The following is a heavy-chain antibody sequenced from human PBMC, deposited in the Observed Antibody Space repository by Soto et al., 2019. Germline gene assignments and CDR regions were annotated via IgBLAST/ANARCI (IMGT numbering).Heavy chain of an antibody. J-gene: IGHJ4*02. CDR3: QGGDF. V-gene: IGHV4-34*01. CDR2: INDSGST. D-gene: IGHD3-16*01. Sequence: SETLSLTCAVSGGSFRGYFWSWIRQSPDKGLEWIGEINDSGSTYYNPSFKSRLTISVDTSTSQISLRLTSVTAADSAVYYCQGGDFWGQGTRVTVSS. CDR1: GGSFRGYF.